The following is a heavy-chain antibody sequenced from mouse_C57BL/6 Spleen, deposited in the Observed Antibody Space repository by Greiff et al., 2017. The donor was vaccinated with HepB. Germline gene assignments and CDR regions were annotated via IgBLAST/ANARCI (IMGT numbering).Heavy chain of an antibody. J-gene: IGHJ2*01. CDR1: GYTFTDYY. CDR3: ASSRAYYFDY. D-gene: IGHD3-1*01. V-gene: IGHV1-26*01. Sequence: EVQLQQSGPELVKPGASVKISCKASGYTFTDYYMNWVKQSHGKSLEWIGDINPNNGGTSYNQKFKGKATLTVDKSSSTAYMELRSLTSEDSAVYDCASSRAYYFDYWGQGTTLTVSS. CDR2: INPNNGGT.